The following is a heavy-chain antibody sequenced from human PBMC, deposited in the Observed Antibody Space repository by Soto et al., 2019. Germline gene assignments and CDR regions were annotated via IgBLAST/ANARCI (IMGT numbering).Heavy chain of an antibody. V-gene: IGHV4-59*08. CDR2: IYYSGST. CDR3: ARLPYYDFWSGPVIYYMDV. CDR1: GGSISSYY. J-gene: IGHJ6*03. Sequence: SETLSLTCTVSGGSISSYYWSWIRQPPGKGLEWIGYIYYSGSTNYNPSLKSRVTISVDTSKNQFSLKLSSVTAADTAVYYCARLPYYDFWSGPVIYYMDVWGKGTTVTVSS. D-gene: IGHD3-3*01.